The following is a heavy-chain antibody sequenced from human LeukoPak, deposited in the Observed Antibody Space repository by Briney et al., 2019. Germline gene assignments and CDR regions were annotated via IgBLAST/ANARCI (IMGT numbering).Heavy chain of an antibody. J-gene: IGHJ5*02. V-gene: IGHV4-39*01. Sequence: SKTLSLTCTVSGGSISSSSYYWGWIRQPPGKGLEWIGNIYNSGSTYYNPSLKSRVTISVDTSKNQFSLKLSSVTAADTAVYYCARQAYSSNLGWFDPWGQGTLVTVSS. D-gene: IGHD6-13*01. CDR1: GGSISSSSYY. CDR2: IYNSGST. CDR3: ARQAYSSNLGWFDP.